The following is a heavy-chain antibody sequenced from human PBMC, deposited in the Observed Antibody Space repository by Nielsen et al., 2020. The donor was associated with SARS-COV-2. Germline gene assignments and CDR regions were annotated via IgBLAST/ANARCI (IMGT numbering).Heavy chain of an antibody. CDR2: IRYDGSNK. CDR1: GFTFSSYG. D-gene: IGHD1-1*01. V-gene: IGHV3-30*02. CDR3: AKFPGPHPGVRREDY. Sequence: GESLKISCAASGFTFSSYGMHWVRQAPGKGLEWVAFIRYDGSNKYYADSVKGRFTISRDNSKNTLYLQMNSLRAEDTAVYYCAKFPGPHPGVRREDYWGQGTLVTVSS. J-gene: IGHJ4*02.